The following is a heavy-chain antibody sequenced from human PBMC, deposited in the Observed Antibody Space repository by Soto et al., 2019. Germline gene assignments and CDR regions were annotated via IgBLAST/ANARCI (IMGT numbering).Heavy chain of an antibody. CDR2: IKSRGDGGTI. J-gene: IGHJ4*02. V-gene: IGHV3-15*07. CDR1: GFSFSNAW. Sequence: EVHLVESGGRLAKPGESLRLSCAASGFSFSNAWMNWVRQAPGEGLEWVGRIKSRGDGGTIDYAAPVNGRFTISRDDSKNTLFLQMNSLKAEDTAVYYCTTDNPVWLLNTYWGQGTMVTVSP. CDR3: TTDNPVWLLNTY. D-gene: IGHD3-22*01.